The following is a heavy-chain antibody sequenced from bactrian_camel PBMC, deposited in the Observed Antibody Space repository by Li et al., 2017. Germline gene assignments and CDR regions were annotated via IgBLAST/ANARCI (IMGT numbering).Heavy chain of an antibody. Sequence: VQLVESGGGLVQPGGSLRLSCAASGFTFNNYHMSWVRQAPGKGLEWVSGINSGDGSTYYADSVKGRFTISRDNAKNTLYLQLNSLKTEDTAMYYCANFGRCGSAYWGQGTQVTVS. J-gene: IGHJ4*01. V-gene: IGHV3S40*01. CDR1: GFTFNNYH. CDR2: INSGDGST. D-gene: IGHD6*01. CDR3: ANFGRCGSAY.